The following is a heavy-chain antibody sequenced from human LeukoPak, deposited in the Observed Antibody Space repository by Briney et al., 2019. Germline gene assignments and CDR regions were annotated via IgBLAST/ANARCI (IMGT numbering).Heavy chain of an antibody. CDR3: AKDLTTVITCAFDI. Sequence: GGSLRLSCAASGFTFDDYAMHWVRQAPGKGLEWVSGISWNSGSIGYADSVKGRFTISRDNAKNSLYLQMNSLRAEDTALYYCAKDLTTVITCAFDIWGQGTMVTVSS. CDR2: ISWNSGSI. D-gene: IGHD4-17*01. V-gene: IGHV3-9*01. CDR1: GFTFDDYA. J-gene: IGHJ3*02.